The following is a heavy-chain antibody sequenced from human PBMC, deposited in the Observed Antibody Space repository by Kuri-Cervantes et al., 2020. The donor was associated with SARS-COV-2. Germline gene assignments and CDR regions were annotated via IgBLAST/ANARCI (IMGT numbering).Heavy chain of an antibody. CDR1: GYIFTSYG. V-gene: IGHV1-18*04. D-gene: IGHD1-7*01. J-gene: IGHJ4*02. CDR3: AKVPGDGYNWNYSPLFDY. CDR2: ISAYNGNT. Sequence: ASVKVSCKASGYIFTSYGISWVRQAPGQGLEWMGWISAYNGNTNYAQKFQGRVTMTTDTSTSTAYMELRSLRSDDAAVYYCAKVPGDGYNWNYSPLFDYWGQGTLVTVSS.